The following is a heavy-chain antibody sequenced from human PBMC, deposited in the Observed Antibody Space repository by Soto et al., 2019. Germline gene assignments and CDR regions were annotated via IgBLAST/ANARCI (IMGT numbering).Heavy chain of an antibody. CDR2: ISSDVSVT. D-gene: IGHD5-12*01. J-gene: IGHJ4*01. V-gene: IGHV3-74*01. CDR3: ARDIGYKSDY. Sequence: GWSLRLSCSAAGLSFSTFWMHWVRRAAVKGLVWVLGISSDVSVTTYADSMMGRFTITRDNAKNTVYLQVSSLRAEATPVYYCARDIGYKSDYWGHGSLVTVSS. CDR1: GLSFSTFW.